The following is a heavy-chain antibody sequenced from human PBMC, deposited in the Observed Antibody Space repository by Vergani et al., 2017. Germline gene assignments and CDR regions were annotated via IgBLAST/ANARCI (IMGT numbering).Heavy chain of an antibody. Sequence: QVQLQESGPGLVKPSETLCLTCTVSGGSISSYYWSWIRQPPGKGLEWIGYIYYSGSTNYNPSLKSRVTISVDTSKNQFSLKLSCVTAADTAVYYCARVDFEGIAAAGPIDYWGQGTLVTVSS. V-gene: IGHV4-59*01. CDR2: IYYSGST. CDR1: GGSISSYY. J-gene: IGHJ4*02. CDR3: ARVDFEGIAAAGPIDY. D-gene: IGHD6-13*01.